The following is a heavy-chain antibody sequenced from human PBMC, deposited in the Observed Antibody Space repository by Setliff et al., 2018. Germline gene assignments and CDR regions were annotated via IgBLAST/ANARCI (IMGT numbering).Heavy chain of an antibody. J-gene: IGHJ6*02. CDR3: ARSDYGDYFAWDSYGMDV. CDR1: EYRFTSYW. Sequence: GESLKISCKGSEYRFTSYWIGWVRQMPGKGLEWMGIIYPGDSDTRYSPSFQGQVTIAADKSISTAYLQWSSLKASDTAFYYCARSDYGDYFAWDSYGMDVWGQGTTVTVS. D-gene: IGHD4-17*01. CDR2: IYPGDSDT. V-gene: IGHV5-51*01.